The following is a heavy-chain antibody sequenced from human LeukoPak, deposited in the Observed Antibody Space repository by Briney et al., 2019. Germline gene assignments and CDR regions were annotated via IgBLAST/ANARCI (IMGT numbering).Heavy chain of an antibody. J-gene: IGHJ6*02. CDR1: EFTFSSYS. CDR2: ITNSGNSK. D-gene: IGHD2-15*01. V-gene: IGHV3-48*01. Sequence: GGSLRLSCAASEFTFSSYSMNWVRQAPGKGLEWVSYITNSGNSKSYADSVKGRFTISRDNSKNTLYLQMNSLRAEDTAVYYCAREYEADYYYYGMDVWGQGTTVTVSS. CDR3: AREYEADYYYYGMDV.